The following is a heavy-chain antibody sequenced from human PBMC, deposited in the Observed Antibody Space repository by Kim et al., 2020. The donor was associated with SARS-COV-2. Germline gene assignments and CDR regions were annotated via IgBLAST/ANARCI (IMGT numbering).Heavy chain of an antibody. CDR3: ARHIAAAFLAAFDI. Sequence: AQQCQGRVTMTRDTSISTAYMGLSRLRSDDTAVYYCARHIAAAFLAAFDIWGQGTMVTVSS. V-gene: IGHV1-2*02. D-gene: IGHD6-13*01. J-gene: IGHJ3*02.